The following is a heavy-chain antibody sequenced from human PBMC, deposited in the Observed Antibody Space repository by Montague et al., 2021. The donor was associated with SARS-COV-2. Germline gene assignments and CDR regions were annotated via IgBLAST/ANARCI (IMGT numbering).Heavy chain of an antibody. CDR2: ISYDGSNK. D-gene: IGHD1-26*01. Sequence: SLRLSCAASGFTFSSYAMHWVRQAPGKGLDWVAVISYDGSNKYYADSVQGRFTISRDNSKNTLYLQMNSLRAEDTAVYYCARVYGGSYRGRIDYWGQGTLVTVSS. J-gene: IGHJ4*02. CDR3: ARVYGGSYRGRIDY. V-gene: IGHV3-30-3*01. CDR1: GFTFSSYA.